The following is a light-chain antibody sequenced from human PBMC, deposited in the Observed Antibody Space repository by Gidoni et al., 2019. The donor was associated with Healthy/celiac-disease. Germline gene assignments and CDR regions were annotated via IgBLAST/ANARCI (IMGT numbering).Light chain of an antibody. V-gene: IGKV1-33*01. CDR1: QDISNS. CDR3: QQYDNLPT. Sequence: DIQMTQSPSSLSASVGDRVTITCQASQDISNSLNYYHQRPGKAPKLLIYDASNLETGVPSRFSGSGSGPDFTFTSRSPQPEDIATYYRQQYDNLPTFGGGTKVEI. CDR2: DAS. J-gene: IGKJ4*01.